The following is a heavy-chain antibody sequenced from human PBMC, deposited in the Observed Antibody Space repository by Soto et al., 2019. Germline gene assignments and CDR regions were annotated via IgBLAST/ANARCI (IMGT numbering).Heavy chain of an antibody. J-gene: IGHJ5*01. D-gene: IGHD2-15*01. Sequence: SETLSLTCSVSGDSISTVDYFWTWIRQPPGQALEYIGYIYKSATTYYNPSFESRVAISLDTSKSQFSLNVTSVTAADTAVYFCARGRYCLTGRCFPNWFDSWGQGTLVTVSS. CDR1: GDSISTVDYF. CDR3: ARGRYCLTGRCFPNWFDS. CDR2: IYKSATT. V-gene: IGHV4-30-4*01.